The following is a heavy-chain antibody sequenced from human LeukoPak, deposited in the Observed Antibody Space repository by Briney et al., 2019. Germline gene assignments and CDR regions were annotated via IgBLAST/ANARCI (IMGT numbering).Heavy chain of an antibody. CDR2: IIPIFGTA. CDR3: AGPHSYSGYDFGDAFDI. J-gene: IGHJ3*02. CDR1: GGTFSSYA. Sequence: SVKVSCKASGGTFSSYAISWVRQAPGQGLEWMGGIIPIFGTANYAQKFQGRVTITADESTSTAYMELSSLRSEDTAVYYCAGPHSYSGYDFGDAFDIWGQGTMVTASS. V-gene: IGHV1-69*01. D-gene: IGHD5-12*01.